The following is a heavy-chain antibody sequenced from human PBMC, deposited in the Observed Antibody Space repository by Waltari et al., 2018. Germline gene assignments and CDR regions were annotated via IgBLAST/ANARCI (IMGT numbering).Heavy chain of an antibody. V-gene: IGHV1-69*13. CDR3: AKDIYQAFGGVIGTFDY. J-gene: IGHJ4*02. D-gene: IGHD3-16*02. CDR1: GGTFSSYA. Sequence: QVQLVQSGAEVKKPGSSVKVSCKASGGTFSSYAISWVRQAPGQGLEWMGGIIPIFGTANYAQKFQGRVTITADESTSTAYMELSSLRSEDTALYYCAKDIYQAFGGVIGTFDYWGQGTLVTVSS. CDR2: IIPIFGTA.